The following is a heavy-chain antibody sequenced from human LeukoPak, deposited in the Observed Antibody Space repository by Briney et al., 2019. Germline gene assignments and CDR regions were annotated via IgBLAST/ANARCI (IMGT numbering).Heavy chain of an antibody. CDR2: ISGSGHNT. Sequence: SGGSLRLSCAASGFTFSSYAMSWVRQAPGKGLEWVSAISGSGHNTYYADSVKGRFTISRDNSKNTLYLQMNSLRAEDTAVYYCANLDGSGFGYWGQGTLVTVSS. CDR3: ANLDGSGFGY. V-gene: IGHV3-23*01. J-gene: IGHJ4*02. CDR1: GFTFSSYA. D-gene: IGHD3-10*01.